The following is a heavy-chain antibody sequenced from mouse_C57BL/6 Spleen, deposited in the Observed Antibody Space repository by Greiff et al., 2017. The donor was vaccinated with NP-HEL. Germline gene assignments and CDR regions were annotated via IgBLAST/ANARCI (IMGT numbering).Heavy chain of an antibody. J-gene: IGHJ2*01. Sequence: EVKLVESGGGLVKPGGSLKLSCAASGFTFSDYGMHWVRQAPEKGLEWVAYISSGSSTIYYADTVKGRFTISRDNAKNTLFLQMTSLRSEDTAMYYCARGLSITTVVASDYFDYWGQGTTLTVSS. D-gene: IGHD1-1*01. CDR1: GFTFSDYG. CDR2: ISSGSSTI. CDR3: ARGLSITTVVASDYFDY. V-gene: IGHV5-17*01.